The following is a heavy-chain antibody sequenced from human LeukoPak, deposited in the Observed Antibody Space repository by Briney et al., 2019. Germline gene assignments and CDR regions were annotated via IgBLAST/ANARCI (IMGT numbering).Heavy chain of an antibody. V-gene: IGHV3-33*06. Sequence: GGSLRLSCAASGFTFSSYGKYWVRQAPGKGLEWVAVIWYDGSNKYYADSVKGRFTISRDNSKNTLYLQMNSLRAEDTAVYYCAKVISQDTATPPAFDIWGQGTMVTVSS. J-gene: IGHJ3*02. D-gene: IGHD5-18*01. CDR3: AKVISQDTATPPAFDI. CDR1: GFTFSSYG. CDR2: IWYDGSNK.